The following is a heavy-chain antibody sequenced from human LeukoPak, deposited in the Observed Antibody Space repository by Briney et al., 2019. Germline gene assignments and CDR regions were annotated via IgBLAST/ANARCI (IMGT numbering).Heavy chain of an antibody. CDR2: FDPEDGET. Sequence: ASVKVSCKVSGYTLTELTMHWVRQAPGKGLGWMGGFDPEDGETIYAQKFQGRVTMTEDTSTDTAYMELSSLRSEDTAVYYCATFWGTTYDKYYFDYWGQGTLVTVSS. CDR1: GYTLTELT. CDR3: ATFWGTTYDKYYFDY. V-gene: IGHV1-24*01. J-gene: IGHJ4*02. D-gene: IGHD3-16*01.